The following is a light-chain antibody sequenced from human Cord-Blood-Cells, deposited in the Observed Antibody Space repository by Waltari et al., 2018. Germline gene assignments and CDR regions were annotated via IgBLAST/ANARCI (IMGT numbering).Light chain of an antibody. CDR2: EAS. Sequence: DIQMTQSPSSLSASVGDRVTITCQESQDISNYLNWYQQKPGKAPKLLIYEASNLETGVPSRFSGSGSGTDFTFTISSLQPEDIATYYCQQYDNLPYTFGQGTKLEIK. CDR3: QQYDNLPYT. J-gene: IGKJ2*01. V-gene: IGKV1-33*01. CDR1: QDISNY.